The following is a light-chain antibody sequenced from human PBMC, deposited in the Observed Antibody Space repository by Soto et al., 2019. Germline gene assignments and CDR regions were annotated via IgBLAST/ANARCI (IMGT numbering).Light chain of an antibody. Sequence: AIRMTQSPSSFSASTGDRVTITCRASQGISSYLAWYQQKPGKAPNLLIYAASTLQSGVPSRFSGSGAGTDLPLTISLQQSEDCATYYCQQYYSYPLTFGGGTKVEIK. CDR2: AAS. V-gene: IGKV1-8*01. CDR1: QGISSY. J-gene: IGKJ4*01. CDR3: QQYYSYPLT.